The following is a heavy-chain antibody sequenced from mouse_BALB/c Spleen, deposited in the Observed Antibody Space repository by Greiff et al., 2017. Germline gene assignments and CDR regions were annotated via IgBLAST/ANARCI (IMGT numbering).Heavy chain of an antibody. CDR1: GYSITSGYY. CDR2: ISYDGSN. Sequence: EVHLVESGPGLVKPSQSLSLTCSVTGYSITSGYYWNWIRQFPGNKLEWMGYISYDGSNNYNPSLKNRISITRDTSKNQFFLKLNSVTTEDTATYYCARDDYGNLDYWGQGTTLTVSS. V-gene: IGHV3-6*02. J-gene: IGHJ2*01. D-gene: IGHD2-1*01. CDR3: ARDDYGNLDY.